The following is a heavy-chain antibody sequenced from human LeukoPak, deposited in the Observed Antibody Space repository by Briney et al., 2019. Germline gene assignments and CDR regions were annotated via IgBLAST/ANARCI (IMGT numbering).Heavy chain of an antibody. V-gene: IGHV1-2*02. D-gene: IGHD4-17*01. J-gene: IGHJ3*02. CDR2: INPNSGGA. CDR1: GYTFTGYY. Sequence: ASVKVSCKASGYTFTGYYMHWVRQAPGQGLEWMGWINPNSGGANYAQKFQGRVTMTRDTSISTAYMELSRLRSDDTAVYYCARVHDYGEGLVIWGQGTMVTVSS. CDR3: ARVHDYGEGLVI.